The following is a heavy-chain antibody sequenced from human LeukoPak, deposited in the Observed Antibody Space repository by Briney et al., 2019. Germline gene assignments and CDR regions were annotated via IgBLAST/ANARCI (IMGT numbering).Heavy chain of an antibody. D-gene: IGHD3-10*01. V-gene: IGHV3-33*06. J-gene: IGHJ4*02. CDR3: AKGLRFYGSGFDY. CDR2: IWYDGRNK. Sequence: GGSLRLSCAASGFTFSSYGMHWVRQAPGKGLEWVAVIWYDGRNKHYADSVKGRFTISRDNSKNTLYLQMNSLRAEDTAVYYCAKGLRFYGSGFDYWGQGTLVTVSS. CDR1: GFTFSSYG.